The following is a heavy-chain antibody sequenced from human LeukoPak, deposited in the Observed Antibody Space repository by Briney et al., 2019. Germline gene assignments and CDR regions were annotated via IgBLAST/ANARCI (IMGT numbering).Heavy chain of an antibody. D-gene: IGHD3-22*01. V-gene: IGHV3-23*01. CDR3: ARVPGYDSSGYFDY. CDR2: ISGSGGST. CDR1: GFTFSSYA. Sequence: GGSLRLSCAASGFTFSSYAMCWVRQAPGKGLEWVSAISGSGGSTYYADSVKGRFTISRDNSKNTLYLQMNSLRAEDTAVYYCARVPGYDSSGYFDYLGQGTLVTVSS. J-gene: IGHJ4*02.